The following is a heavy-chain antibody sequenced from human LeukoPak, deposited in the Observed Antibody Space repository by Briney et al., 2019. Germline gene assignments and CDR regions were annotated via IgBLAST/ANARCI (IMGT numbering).Heavy chain of an antibody. CDR2: ISGSDGST. CDR1: GFTFSNYA. CDR3: AKDWNGSGSYGGTFDV. J-gene: IGHJ3*01. V-gene: IGHV3-23*01. D-gene: IGHD6-19*01. Sequence: GGSLRLSCTASGFTFSNYAMSWVRQAPGKGLEWVSTISGSDGSTYYADSVKGRFAISRDNSKNTLYLQMNSLRAEDTAVYYCAKDWNGSGSYGGTFDVWGLGTMVTVSS.